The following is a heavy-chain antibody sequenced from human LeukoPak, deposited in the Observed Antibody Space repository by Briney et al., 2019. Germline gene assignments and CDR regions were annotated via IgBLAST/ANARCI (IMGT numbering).Heavy chain of an antibody. D-gene: IGHD3-3*01. V-gene: IGHV4-38-2*02. Sequence: SETLSLTCTVSGYSISSGYYWGWLRPPPGKGLEWVGIIYHSGSTYYNPSLKSRTTISVDTTKDQFSLKLSSVTAADTAVYYCARDQVHYDFWSGYHAPLDYWGQGTLVTVSS. J-gene: IGHJ4*02. CDR2: IYHSGST. CDR3: ARDQVHYDFWSGYHAPLDY. CDR1: GYSISSGYY.